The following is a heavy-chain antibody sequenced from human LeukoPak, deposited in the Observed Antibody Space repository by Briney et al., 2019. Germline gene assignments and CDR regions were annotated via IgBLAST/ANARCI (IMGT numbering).Heavy chain of an antibody. V-gene: IGHV4-59*08. CDR3: ASSDYGDSSFGY. D-gene: IGHD4-17*01. J-gene: IGHJ4*02. CDR2: IYYSGST. CDR1: GGSISSYY. Sequence: SETLSLTCTVSGGSISSYYWSWIRQPPGKGLEWIGYIYYSGSTNYNPSLKSRVTISVDTSKNQFSLKLRSVTAADTAVYYCASSDYGDSSFGYWGQGTLVTVSS.